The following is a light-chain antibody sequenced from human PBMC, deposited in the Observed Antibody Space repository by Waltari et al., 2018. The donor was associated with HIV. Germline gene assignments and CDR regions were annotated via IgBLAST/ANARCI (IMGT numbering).Light chain of an antibody. CDR3: QQSYSLPLT. CDR2: AAS. J-gene: IGKJ3*01. CDR1: QIITRH. Sequence: DIQMTQSLSSLAASVGDRVSMTCRASQIITRHLSWYQQRPGEPPKLLIYAASSLQSGVPSRFSGSGTGTDYTLTISSLQPEDFATYYCQQSYSLPLTFGPGTKVYIK. V-gene: IGKV1-39*01.